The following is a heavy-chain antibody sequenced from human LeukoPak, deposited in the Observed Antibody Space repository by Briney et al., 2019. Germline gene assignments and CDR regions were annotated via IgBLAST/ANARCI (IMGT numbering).Heavy chain of an antibody. CDR3: ARSPTVTTSLYYYYGMDV. Sequence: PSETLSLTCTVSGGSISSGDYFWSWIRRPPGKGLEWIGYIYYSGSTYYNLSLKSRLTFSIDTFKNQFSLSLSSVTAADTAVYFCARSPTVTTSLYYYYGMDVWGQGTTVTVSS. D-gene: IGHD4-17*01. V-gene: IGHV4-30-4*08. CDR1: GGSISSGDYF. J-gene: IGHJ6*02. CDR2: IYYSGST.